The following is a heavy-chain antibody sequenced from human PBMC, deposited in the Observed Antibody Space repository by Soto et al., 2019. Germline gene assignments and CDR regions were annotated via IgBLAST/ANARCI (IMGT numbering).Heavy chain of an antibody. D-gene: IGHD3-22*01. Sequence: GGSLRLSCAASGFTFRSYALAWVRQPPGKGLEWVSTINDSGGTTYYADSVRGRFTVSRDNSKNTLYLQLSSLRADDTAVYYCARGFSYDSAGYHPFDYWGQGTLVTVSS. CDR2: INDSGGTT. CDR1: GFTFRSYA. J-gene: IGHJ4*02. V-gene: IGHV3-23*01. CDR3: ARGFSYDSAGYHPFDY.